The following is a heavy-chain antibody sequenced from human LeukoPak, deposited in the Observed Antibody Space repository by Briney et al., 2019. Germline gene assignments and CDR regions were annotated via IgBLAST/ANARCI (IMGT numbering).Heavy chain of an antibody. CDR3: ARDGLRYCTNGVCYADY. D-gene: IGHD2-8*01. V-gene: IGHV3-30*04. CDR1: GFTFSSYA. J-gene: IGHJ4*02. CDR2: ISYDGSNK. Sequence: GGSLRLSCAASGFTFSSYAMSWVRQAPGKGLEWVAVISYDGSNKYYADSVKGRFTISRDNSKNTLYLQMNSLRAEDTAVYYCARDGLRYCTNGVCYADYWGQGTLVTVSS.